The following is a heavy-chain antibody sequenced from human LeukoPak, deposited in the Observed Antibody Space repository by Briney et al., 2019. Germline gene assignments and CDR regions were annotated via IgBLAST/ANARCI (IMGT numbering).Heavy chain of an antibody. CDR1: GGSISSYY. D-gene: IGHD6-19*01. CDR3: ASLAVAGSYDAFDI. V-gene: IGHV4-59*08. J-gene: IGHJ3*02. CDR2: IYYSGST. Sequence: SETLSLTCTVSGGSISSYYWSWIRQPPGKGLEWIGYIYYSGSTNYNPSLKSRVTIPVDTSKNQFSLKLSSVTAADTAVYYCASLAVAGSYDAFDIWGQGTMVTVSS.